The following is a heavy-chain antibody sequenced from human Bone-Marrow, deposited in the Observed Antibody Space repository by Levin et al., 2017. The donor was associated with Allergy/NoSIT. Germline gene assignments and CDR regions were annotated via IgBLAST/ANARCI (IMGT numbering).Heavy chain of an antibody. Sequence: PGGSLRLSCAASGFGFRDTDMSWIRQAPGKGPEWVASISSRSSYMDYVDSVKGRFTISRDNANNSLSLQMNSLRAEDTAVYYCARGKLAPDVWGTGTTVTVST. D-gene: IGHD2-21*01. CDR1: GFGFRDTD. J-gene: IGHJ6*04. CDR3: ARGKLAPDV. CDR2: ISSRSSYM. V-gene: IGHV3-11*05.